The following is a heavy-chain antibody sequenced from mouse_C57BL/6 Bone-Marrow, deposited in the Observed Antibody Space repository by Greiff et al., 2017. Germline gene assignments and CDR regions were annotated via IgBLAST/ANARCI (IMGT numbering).Heavy chain of an antibody. V-gene: IGHV1-19*01. J-gene: IGHJ4*01. Sequence: EVKVVESGPVLVKPGASVKMSCKASGYTFTDYYMNWVKQSHGKSLEWIGVINPYNGGTSYNQKFKGKATLTVDKSSSTAYMELNSLTSEDSAVYYCARGTTTAMDYWGQGTSVTVSS. CDR1: GYTFTDYY. D-gene: IGHD1-1*01. CDR2: INPYNGGT. CDR3: ARGTTTAMDY.